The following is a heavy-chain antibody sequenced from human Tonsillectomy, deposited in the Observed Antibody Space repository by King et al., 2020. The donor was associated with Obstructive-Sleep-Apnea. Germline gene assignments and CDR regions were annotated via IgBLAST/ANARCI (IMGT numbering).Heavy chain of an antibody. CDR3: ASGERIYAAGSPDAFDI. D-gene: IGHD3-10*01. CDR2: IYYSGST. CDR1: GDSISSSY. V-gene: IGHV4-59*01. Sequence: VQLQESGPGPVKPSETLSLTCTVSGDSISSSYWSWIRQPPGKGLEWIGYIYYSGSTNYNSSLRSRVSISLDTSKNQFSLKLNSVTAADTAVYYCASGERIYAAGSPDAFDIWGQGTMVTVSS. J-gene: IGHJ3*02.